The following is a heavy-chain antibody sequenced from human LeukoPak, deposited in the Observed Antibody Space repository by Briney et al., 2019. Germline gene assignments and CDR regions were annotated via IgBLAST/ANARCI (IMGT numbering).Heavy chain of an antibody. CDR1: GGSIRSSSYY. D-gene: IGHD2-15*01. V-gene: IGHV4-39*01. CDR2: IYYSGST. CDR3: ARSGGAILIPNWFDP. Sequence: SETLSLTCSVSGGSIRSSSYYWGWIRQSPGKGLEWIGSIYYSGSTYYNPSLKSRVTISVDTSKNQFSLKLSSVTAADTAVYYCARSGGAILIPNWFDPWGQGTLVTVSS. J-gene: IGHJ5*02.